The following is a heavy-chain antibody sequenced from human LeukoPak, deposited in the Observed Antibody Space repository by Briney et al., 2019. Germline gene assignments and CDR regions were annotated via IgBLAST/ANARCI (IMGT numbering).Heavy chain of an antibody. D-gene: IGHD3-10*01. CDR3: ARGSNYYGSGSYYNIAASPFDY. CDR2: IYTSGST. Sequence: SETLSLTCTVSGGSISSGSCYWSWIRQPAGKGLEWIGRIYTSGSTNYNPSLKSRVTISVDTSKNQFSLKLSSVTAADTAVYYCARGSNYYGSGSYYNIAASPFDYWGQGTLVTVSS. J-gene: IGHJ4*02. V-gene: IGHV4-61*02. CDR1: GGSISSGSCY.